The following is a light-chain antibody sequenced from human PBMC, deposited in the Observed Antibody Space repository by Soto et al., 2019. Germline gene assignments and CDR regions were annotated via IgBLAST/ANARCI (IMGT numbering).Light chain of an antibody. CDR2: DVS. J-gene: IGLJ1*01. V-gene: IGLV2-14*03. CDR1: SSDIGDSNY. Sequence: QSALTQPASVSGSPGQSITISCTGTSSDIGDSNYVSWYQQHPGKAPKLVIYDVSNRPSGVSNRFSGSKSANTASLTISGLQAEDEAHYYCSSFRSSSTSYVFGTGTKLTVL. CDR3: SSFRSSSTSYV.